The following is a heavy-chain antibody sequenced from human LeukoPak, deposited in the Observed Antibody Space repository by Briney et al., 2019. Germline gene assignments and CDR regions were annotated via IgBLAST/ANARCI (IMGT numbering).Heavy chain of an antibody. CDR1: GFTFSSYA. J-gene: IGHJ5*02. V-gene: IGHV3-23*01. Sequence: GGSLRLSCAASGFTFSSYAMSWVRQAPGKGLEWVSAISGRGGSTYYADSVKGRFTISRDNSKNTLYLQMNSLRAEDTAVYYCAKDRGYYDSSGYRKHNWFDPWGQGTLVTVSS. D-gene: IGHD3-22*01. CDR2: ISGRGGST. CDR3: AKDRGYYDSSGYRKHNWFDP.